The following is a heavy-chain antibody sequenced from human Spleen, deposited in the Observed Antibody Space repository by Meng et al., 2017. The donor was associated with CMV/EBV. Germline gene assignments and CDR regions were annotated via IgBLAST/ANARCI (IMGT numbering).Heavy chain of an antibody. D-gene: IGHD3-10*01. CDR3: ARDMGYGSGSYYKPFDY. Sequence: GESLKISCAASGFTFRKYTMNWIRWAQGKGLEWVSSVSSSGSSMEYADSVRGRFTISRDNAKNSLYLQMNSLRAEDTAVYYCARDMGYGSGSYYKPFDYWGQGTLVTVSS. J-gene: IGHJ4*02. V-gene: IGHV3-21*01. CDR2: VSSSGSSM. CDR1: GFTFRKYT.